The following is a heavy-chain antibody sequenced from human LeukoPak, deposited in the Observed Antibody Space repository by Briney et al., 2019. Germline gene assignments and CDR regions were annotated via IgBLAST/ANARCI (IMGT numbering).Heavy chain of an antibody. V-gene: IGHV1-8*03. CDR1: GYTFTSYY. CDR2: MNPNSGNT. Sequence: ASVKVSCKASGYTFTSYYMHWVRQATGQGLEWMGWMNPNSGNTGYAQKFQGRVTITRNTSISTAYMELSSLRSEDTAVYYCASSPMFSDYGDYRGAFDIWGQGTMVTVSS. D-gene: IGHD4-17*01. J-gene: IGHJ3*02. CDR3: ASSPMFSDYGDYRGAFDI.